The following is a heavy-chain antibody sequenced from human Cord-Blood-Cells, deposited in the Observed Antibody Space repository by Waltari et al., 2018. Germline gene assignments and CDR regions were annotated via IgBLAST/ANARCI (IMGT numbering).Heavy chain of an antibody. Sequence: VPMVQSGAEVKKPGAPVKVSCQLSGYTFTELSMHWLQQAPGTGLEWMGGFDPEDGETIYAQKFQGRVTMTEDTSTDTAYMELSSLRSEDTAVYYCAGTGYGSGSYPFDYWGQGTLVTVSS. CDR3: AGTGYGSGSYPFDY. V-gene: IGHV1-24*01. J-gene: IGHJ4*02. CDR2: FDPEDGET. CDR1: GYTFTELS. D-gene: IGHD3-10*01.